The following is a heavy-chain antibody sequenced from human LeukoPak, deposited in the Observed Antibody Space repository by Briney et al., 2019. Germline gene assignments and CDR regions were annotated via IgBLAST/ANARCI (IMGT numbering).Heavy chain of an antibody. V-gene: IGHV4-34*01. CDR1: GGSFSGYY. J-gene: IGHJ4*02. D-gene: IGHD2-2*01. Sequence: SETLSLTCAVYGGSFSGYYWSWIRQPPGKGLEWIGEINHSGSTNYNPSLKSRVTISVDTSKNQFSLKLSSVTAADTAVYYCARGEDIVVVPAAGAYFDYWGQGTLVTVSS. CDR2: INHSGST. CDR3: ARGEDIVVVPAAGAYFDY.